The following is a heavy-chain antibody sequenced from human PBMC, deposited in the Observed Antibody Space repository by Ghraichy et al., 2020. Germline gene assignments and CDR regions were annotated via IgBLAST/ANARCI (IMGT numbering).Heavy chain of an antibody. V-gene: IGHV3-23*01. CDR2: IGYGFDT. J-gene: IGHJ4*02. CDR3: AKGFSVIAPGGRYFDY. CDR1: GFTFSSSV. Sequence: GEALNISCATSGFTFSSSVMTWVRQAPGKGLEWVSTIGYGFDTYYPDSVRGRFTISRDNSDNTLYLQMNSLIADDTAIYYCAKGFSVIAPGGRYFDYWGQGALVAVSS. D-gene: IGHD3-16*02.